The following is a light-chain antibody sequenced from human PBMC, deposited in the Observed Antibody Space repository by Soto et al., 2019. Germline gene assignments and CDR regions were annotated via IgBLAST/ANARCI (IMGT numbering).Light chain of an antibody. J-gene: IGLJ1*01. CDR1: SSDVGAYNY. V-gene: IGLV2-14*01. CDR2: DVT. Sequence: QSALTQPASVSGSPGQSITISCTGTSSDVGAYNYVSWYQQHPGKAPRLMIYDVTDRPSGVSNRFSGSKSGNTASLTISGVEAEDDDGYSPSSNTSSSTLDVFGTGTKLTVL. CDR3: SSNTSSSTLDV.